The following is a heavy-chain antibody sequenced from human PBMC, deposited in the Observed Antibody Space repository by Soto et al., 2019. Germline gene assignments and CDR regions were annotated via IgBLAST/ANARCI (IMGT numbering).Heavy chain of an antibody. CDR3: ARDSIRITMGRYYYYGMDV. Sequence: ASVKVSCKASGYTFTSYGISWVRQAPGQGLEWMGWISAYNGNTNYAQKLQGRVTMTTDTSTSTAYMELRSLRSDDTAVYYCARDSIRITMGRYYYYGMDVRGQGTTVTVSS. D-gene: IGHD3-10*01. V-gene: IGHV1-18*01. CDR1: GYTFTSYG. J-gene: IGHJ6*02. CDR2: ISAYNGNT.